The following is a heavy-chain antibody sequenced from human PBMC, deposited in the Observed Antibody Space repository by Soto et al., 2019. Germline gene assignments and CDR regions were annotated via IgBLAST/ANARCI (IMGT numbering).Heavy chain of an antibody. J-gene: IGHJ4*02. V-gene: IGHV3-33*01. Sequence: QVQLVESGGGVVQPGRSLRLSCAASGFTFSSYHMHWVRQAPGKGLEWVAVIWSDASEKYYAYSVKGRFIISRDNSKNMLYLQMASLRAEDTAVYYCARIGSGALNFDYWGQGTLVTVSS. D-gene: IGHD6-25*01. CDR2: IWSDASEK. CDR1: GFTFSSYH. CDR3: ARIGSGALNFDY.